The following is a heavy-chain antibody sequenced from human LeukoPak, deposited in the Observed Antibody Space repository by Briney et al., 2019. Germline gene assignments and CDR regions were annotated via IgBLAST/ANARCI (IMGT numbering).Heavy chain of an antibody. D-gene: IGHD3-10*01. V-gene: IGHV3-30*18. Sequence: PGGSLRLSCAASGFTFSSYGMHWVRQAPGKGLEWVAVISYDGSNKYYADSVKGRFTISRDNSKNTLYLQMNSLRAEDTAVYYCAKDLGGGALDFDYWGQGTLVTVSS. CDR2: ISYDGSNK. CDR1: GFTFSSYG. CDR3: AKDLGGGALDFDY. J-gene: IGHJ4*02.